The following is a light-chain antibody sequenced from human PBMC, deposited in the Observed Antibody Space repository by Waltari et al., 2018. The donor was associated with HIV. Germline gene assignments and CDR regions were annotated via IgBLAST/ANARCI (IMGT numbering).Light chain of an antibody. CDR2: SAS. CDR3: QQTYSAPWT. Sequence: DIQMTQSTSSLSASVGDSVVPTCRANQTISKFLNWYQHKPGKAPNPLMSSASNLHGGVPSRFGGSGSGTDFALTITSLQPEDFALYYCQQTYSAPWTFGQGTKIDIK. CDR1: QTISKF. J-gene: IGKJ1*01. V-gene: IGKV1-39*01.